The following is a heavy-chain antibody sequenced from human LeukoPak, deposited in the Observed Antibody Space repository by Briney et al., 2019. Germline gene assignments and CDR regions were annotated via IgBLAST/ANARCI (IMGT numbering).Heavy chain of an antibody. D-gene: IGHD2-15*01. Sequence: GGSLRLSCAASGFTFSSYAMGWVRQAPGKGLEWVSAISGSGAITYYADSVKGRFTISRDNSKNTLSLQMNTLRTDDTAVYYCAKGRALEVVAAFNYWGQGTVVTVSS. CDR2: ISGSGAIT. V-gene: IGHV3-23*01. CDR3: AKGRALEVVAAFNY. J-gene: IGHJ4*02. CDR1: GFTFSSYA.